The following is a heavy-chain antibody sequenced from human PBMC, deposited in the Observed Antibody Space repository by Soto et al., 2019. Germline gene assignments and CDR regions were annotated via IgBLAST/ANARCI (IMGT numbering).Heavy chain of an antibody. CDR2: IRSKAYGGTT. Sequence: SLRLSCTSSGFTFGDYAMSWFRQAPGQGLEWVGFIRSKAYGGTTEYAASVKGRFTSSRDHSKSIAYMQMNSLRTADTAVYYCTRFLLLVEAAGWWDFAYGGQGTWSP. D-gene: IGHD6-13*01. CDR1: GFTFGDYA. CDR3: TRFLLLVEAAGWWDFAY. V-gene: IGHV3-49*03. J-gene: IGHJ4*02.